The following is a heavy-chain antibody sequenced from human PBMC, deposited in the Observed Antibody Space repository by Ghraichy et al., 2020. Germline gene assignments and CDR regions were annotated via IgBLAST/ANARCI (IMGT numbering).Heavy chain of an antibody. CDR1: GASISSGIYY. D-gene: IGHD1-26*01. CDR3: ANIATTTTGTDWFDP. J-gene: IGHJ5*02. V-gene: IGHV4-31*03. Sequence: SETLSLTCTVSGASISSGIYYWNWIRQHPGMGLEWIGYIHYSGNTNYNPSLKSRVTISVDTSTNQFSLKLTSVTAADTAMYYCANIATTTTGTDWFDPWGQGTLVTVSS. CDR2: IHYSGNT.